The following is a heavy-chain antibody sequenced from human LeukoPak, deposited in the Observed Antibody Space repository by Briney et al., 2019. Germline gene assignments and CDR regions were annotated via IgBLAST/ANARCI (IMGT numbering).Heavy chain of an antibody. CDR1: GFTFSGYW. D-gene: IGHD4-11*01. V-gene: IGHV3-7*01. CDR3: ARGYGNYGY. Sequence: GGSLRLSCAASGFTFSGYWMSWVRQAPGKGLEWVASIKQDGSEKYYVDSVKGRFTISRDNAKNSLYLQMNSLRAEDTAVYYCARGYGNYGYWGRGTLVTVSS. J-gene: IGHJ4*02. CDR2: IKQDGSEK.